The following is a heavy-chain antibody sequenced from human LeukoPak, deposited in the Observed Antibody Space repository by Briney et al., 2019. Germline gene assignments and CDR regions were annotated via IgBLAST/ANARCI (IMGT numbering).Heavy chain of an antibody. CDR1: GFTFSSYE. J-gene: IGHJ4*02. V-gene: IGHV3-48*03. CDR3: ARKYCSSTSCLIDN. D-gene: IGHD2-2*01. Sequence: PGGSLRLSCAASGFTFSSYEMNWVRQAPGKGLEWVSYISGSGSTIYYADSVKGRFTISRDNAKNSLYLQMNSLRAEDTAVYHCARKYCSSTSCLIDNWGQGTLVTVSS. CDR2: ISGSGSTI.